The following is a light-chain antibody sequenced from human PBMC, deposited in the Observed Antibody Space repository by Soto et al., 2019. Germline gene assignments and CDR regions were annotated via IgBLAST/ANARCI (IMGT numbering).Light chain of an antibody. Sequence: DIQMTQSPSTLSASVGDRVTITCRSSQSISSWLAWYQQKPGKAPKLLIYKASDLESGVPSRFSGSGSGTAFNLTISSLQPDAFETYYCQQYYSYSYTFGQGTKLDIK. CDR3: QQYYSYSYT. J-gene: IGKJ2*01. CDR2: KAS. CDR1: QSISSW. V-gene: IGKV1-5*03.